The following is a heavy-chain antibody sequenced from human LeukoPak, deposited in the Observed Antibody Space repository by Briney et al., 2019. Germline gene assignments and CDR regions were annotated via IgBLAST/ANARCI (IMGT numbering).Heavy chain of an antibody. Sequence: GGSLRLSCAASGFTFSNYAMSWVRQAPGKGLEWVSGIGVSGGGTSYADSVRGRFTTSGDNSKNTLFLQMNSLRAEDTAVYYCARNWGLEYWGQGTLVTVSS. CDR1: GFTFSNYA. V-gene: IGHV3-23*01. J-gene: IGHJ4*02. CDR2: IGVSGGGT. D-gene: IGHD7-27*01. CDR3: ARNWGLEY.